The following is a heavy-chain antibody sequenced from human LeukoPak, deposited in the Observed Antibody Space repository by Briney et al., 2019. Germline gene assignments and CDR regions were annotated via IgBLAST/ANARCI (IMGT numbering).Heavy chain of an antibody. CDR3: ARGWKLPFFDY. V-gene: IGHV4-34*01. D-gene: IGHD2-15*01. CDR1: GGSISSYY. Sequence: SETLSLTCTVSGGSISSYYWSWIRQPPGKGLEWIGEINHSGSTNYNPSLKSRVTISVDTSKNQFSLKLSSVTAADTAVYYCARGWKLPFFDYWGQGTLVTVSS. J-gene: IGHJ4*02. CDR2: INHSGST.